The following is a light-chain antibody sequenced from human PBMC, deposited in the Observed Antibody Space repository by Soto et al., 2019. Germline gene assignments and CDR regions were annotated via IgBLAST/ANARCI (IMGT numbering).Light chain of an antibody. J-gene: IGKJ2*01. CDR3: QQSYSAPPT. CDR1: QSITTY. Sequence: DIPMTQSPSSLSASVGDRLTITCWASQSITTYLNWYQYKPGKAPKLLIYAASSLQSGVPSRFSGSGSGTYFTLTISSLQPEDFATYYCQQSYSAPPTFGQGTKLEIK. V-gene: IGKV1-39*01. CDR2: AAS.